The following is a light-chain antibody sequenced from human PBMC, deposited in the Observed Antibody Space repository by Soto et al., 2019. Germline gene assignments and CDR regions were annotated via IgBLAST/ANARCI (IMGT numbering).Light chain of an antibody. CDR3: QQRSNWPPT. J-gene: IGKJ2*01. Sequence: EIVLTQSPATLSLSPGEIATRSCRASQSVSSYLAWYQQKPGQAPRLLIYDASNKATGISARFSGSGSGTAFTLTISRLEPEDFAVYYCQQRSNWPPTFGQGTKLEIK. V-gene: IGKV3-11*01. CDR1: QSVSSY. CDR2: DAS.